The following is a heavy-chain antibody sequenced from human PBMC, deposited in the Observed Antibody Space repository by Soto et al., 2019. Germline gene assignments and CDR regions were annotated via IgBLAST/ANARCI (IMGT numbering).Heavy chain of an antibody. V-gene: IGHV1-69*06. CDR1: GGTFNSYL. D-gene: IGHD2-2*01. CDR2: IIPAFGTA. Sequence: QVQLVQSGAEVKNPGSSVKVSCKTSGGTFNSYLIDWVRQAPGQGLEWMGGIIPAFGTAKYAEKFQARVTFTADKSATTAYMELRTLTSEDTAVYYCARGLDQPPVGLYFDTWGHGTLVTLSS. J-gene: IGHJ4*01. CDR3: ARGLDQPPVGLYFDT.